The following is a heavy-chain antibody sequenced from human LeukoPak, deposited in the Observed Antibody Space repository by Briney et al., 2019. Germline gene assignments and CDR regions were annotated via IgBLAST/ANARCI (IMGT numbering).Heavy chain of an antibody. Sequence: PSETLSLTCTVSGGSISSYYWSWIRQPPGKGLEWIGSIYYSGSTYYNPSLKSRVTISVDTSKNQFSLKLSSVTAADTAVYYCARDRGGYSGYDLGVYFDYWGQGTLVTVSS. CDR2: IYYSGST. J-gene: IGHJ4*02. CDR1: GGSISSYY. V-gene: IGHV4-59*12. CDR3: ARDRGGYSGYDLGVYFDY. D-gene: IGHD5-12*01.